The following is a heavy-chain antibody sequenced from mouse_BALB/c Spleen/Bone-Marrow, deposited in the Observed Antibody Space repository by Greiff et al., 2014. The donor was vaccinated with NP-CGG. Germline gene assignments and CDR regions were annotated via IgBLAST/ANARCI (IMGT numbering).Heavy chain of an antibody. Sequence: EVKLMESGGGLVQPGGSRKLSCAASGFTFSSFGMHWVRQVPEKGLEWVAYISSGSSTIYYADTVKGRFTISRDNPKNTLFLQMTSLRSEDTAMYYCARYGNYFYAMDYWGQGTSVTVSS. V-gene: IGHV5-17*02. CDR1: GFTFSSFG. D-gene: IGHD2-1*01. J-gene: IGHJ4*01. CDR3: ARYGNYFYAMDY. CDR2: ISSGSSTI.